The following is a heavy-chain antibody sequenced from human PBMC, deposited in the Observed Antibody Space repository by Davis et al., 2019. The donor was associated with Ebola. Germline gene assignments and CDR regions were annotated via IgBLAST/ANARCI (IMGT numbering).Heavy chain of an antibody. CDR2: ISSSSNHI. CDR3: ARSLVVVAAARLDY. V-gene: IGHV3-48*02. J-gene: IGHJ4*02. CDR1: GFTFSSYS. Sequence: PGGSLRLSCVASGFTFSSYSMNWVRQAPGKGLEWVAYISSSSNHIYYADSVKGRFTISRDNDKNSIYLQMHSLRDEDTAVYFCARSLVVVAAARLDYWGQGTLVTVSS. D-gene: IGHD2-15*01.